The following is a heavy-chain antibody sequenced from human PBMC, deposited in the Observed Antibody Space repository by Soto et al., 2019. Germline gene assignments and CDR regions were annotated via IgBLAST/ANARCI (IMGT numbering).Heavy chain of an antibody. CDR1: GFTLSSYN. D-gene: IGHD6-13*01. CDR3: ARDHGGSTWFVGIYYYFGVDV. J-gene: IGHJ6*02. Sequence: GGSLRPSCAASGFTLSSYNMNWVRQAPGKGLEWVSYISGSSDTIYYADSVKGRFTISRDNAKNSLYLQMDSLRDEDTAVYYCARDHGGSTWFVGIYYYFGVDVWGQGTTVTVSS. V-gene: IGHV3-48*02. CDR2: ISGSSDTI.